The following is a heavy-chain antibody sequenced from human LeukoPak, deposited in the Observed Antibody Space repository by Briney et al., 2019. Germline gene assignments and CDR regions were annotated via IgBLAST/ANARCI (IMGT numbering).Heavy chain of an antibody. D-gene: IGHD3-16*01. CDR2: IYNTGII. CDR1: GASISSYY. V-gene: IGHV4-59*01. CDR3: ARRGFLDY. J-gene: IGHJ4*02. Sequence: SETLSLTCTVSGASISSYYWSWIRQPPGKGLEWIGYIYNTGIINYNPSLRSRVTISLDTSKNQVSLKLTSVTAADTAVYYCARRGFLDYWGQGTLVTVSS.